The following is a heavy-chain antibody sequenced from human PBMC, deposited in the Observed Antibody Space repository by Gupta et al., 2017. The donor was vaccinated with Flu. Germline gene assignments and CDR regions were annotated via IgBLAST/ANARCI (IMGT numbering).Heavy chain of an antibody. V-gene: IGHV3-30*03. Sequence: QVQLAESGGGVVQPGRSLRLSCAASGFTFRTYDMHWVRQSPGRGLEWVAVISYDGSSQTYADSVKGRFTISRDNSKKTLSLQMNSLRPEDTATYYCARRSGDQWDDVGWFWGQGTLVTVSS. D-gene: IGHD1-26*01. CDR3: ARRSGDQWDDVGWF. CDR1: GFTFRTYD. J-gene: IGHJ4*02. CDR2: ISYDGSSQ.